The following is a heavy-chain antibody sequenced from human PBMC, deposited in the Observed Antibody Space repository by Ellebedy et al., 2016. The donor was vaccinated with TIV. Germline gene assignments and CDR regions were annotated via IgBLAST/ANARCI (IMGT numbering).Heavy chain of an antibody. V-gene: IGHV3-15*05. CDR2: IKSKTDGGTT. CDR1: GFTFRRAW. Sequence: PGGSLRLSCAASGFTFRRAWMSWARQAPGEGLEWVGRIKSKTDGGTTDFAAPVKGRFTISRDDSRDTLFLQMDSLKTEDTAVYYCSTGWDDSDWYPLDFWGQGTLVTVSS. D-gene: IGHD3-9*01. CDR3: STGWDDSDWYPLDF. J-gene: IGHJ4*02.